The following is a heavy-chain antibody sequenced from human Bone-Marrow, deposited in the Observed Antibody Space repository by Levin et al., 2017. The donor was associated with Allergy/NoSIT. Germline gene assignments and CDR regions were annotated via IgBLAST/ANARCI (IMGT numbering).Heavy chain of an antibody. CDR3: ARERGMSGSGNYQRWFDP. CDR1: LTSQT. CDR2: IIAIFGST. J-gene: IGHJ5*02. Sequence: LTSQTVSWVRQAPGQGLEWLGGIIAIFGSTNYAQKFQGRVTITADKSTSTVYMEMSSLRSDDTAVYYCARERGMSGSGNYQRWFDPWGQGTLVTVSS. D-gene: IGHD3-10*01. V-gene: IGHV1-69*06.